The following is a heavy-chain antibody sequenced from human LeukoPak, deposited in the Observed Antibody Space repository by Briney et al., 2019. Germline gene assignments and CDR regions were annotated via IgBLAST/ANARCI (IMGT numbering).Heavy chain of an antibody. CDR2: IYYSGST. CDR3: ARGAGAIFGVVINYFDY. Sequence: SETLSLTCTVSGGSISSGGYYWSWIRQHPGKGLEWIGYIYYSGSTYYNPSLKSRVTISVDTSKNQFSLKLSSVTAADTAVYYCARGAGAIFGVVINYFDYWGQGTLVTVSS. D-gene: IGHD3-3*01. V-gene: IGHV4-31*03. J-gene: IGHJ4*02. CDR1: GGSISSGGYY.